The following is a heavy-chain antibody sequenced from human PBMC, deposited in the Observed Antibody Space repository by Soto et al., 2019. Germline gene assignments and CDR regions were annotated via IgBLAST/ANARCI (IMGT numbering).Heavy chain of an antibody. CDR1: GDSITRINYY. CDR2: IYYTDNT. Sequence: QVQLQESGPGLVKPSETLSLTCTVSGDSITRINYYWGWVRQTPGKGLEWIATIYYTDNTYYNPSVEGRATISLDTPKNQFSLKLTSVTAADTAIYYFVSRTVTTFNAFDIWGQGTLVTVSS. D-gene: IGHD4-17*01. J-gene: IGHJ3*02. V-gene: IGHV4-39*01. CDR3: VSRTVTTFNAFDI.